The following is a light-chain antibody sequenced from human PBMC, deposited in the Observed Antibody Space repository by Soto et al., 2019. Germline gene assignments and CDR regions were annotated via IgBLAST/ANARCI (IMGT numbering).Light chain of an antibody. J-gene: IGKJ1*01. CDR3: QQSYNAPRT. CDR1: QSISTH. V-gene: IGKV1-39*01. Sequence: IQMTQSPSSLSASVGDRVTITCRASQSISTHLNWYQHKPGKAPNLLIHAASNLQTGVPSRFSGSGSGTDFTLTISSLQPEDFATYYCQQSYNAPRTFGQGTKVDIK. CDR2: AAS.